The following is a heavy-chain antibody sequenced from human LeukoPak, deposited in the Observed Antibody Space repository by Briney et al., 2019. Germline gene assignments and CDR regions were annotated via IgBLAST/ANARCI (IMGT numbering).Heavy chain of an antibody. CDR1: GGSFSGYY. J-gene: IGHJ6*02. V-gene: IGHV4-34*01. Sequence: SETLSLTCAVYGGSFSGYYWSWIRQPPGKGLEWIGEINHSGSTNYNPSLKSRVTISVDTCKNQFSLKLSSVTAADTAVYYCARGRAAAGPPPYYYYYGMDVWGQGTTVTVSS. CDR2: INHSGST. D-gene: IGHD6-13*01. CDR3: ARGRAAAGPPPYYYYYGMDV.